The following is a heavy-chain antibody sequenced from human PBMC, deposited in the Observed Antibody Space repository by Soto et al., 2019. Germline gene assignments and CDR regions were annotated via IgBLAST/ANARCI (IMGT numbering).Heavy chain of an antibody. CDR2: IYYSGST. Sequence: SETLSLTCTVSGGSISSGGYYWSWIRQHPGKGLEWIGYIYYSGSTYYNPSLKSRVTISVDTSKNQFSLKLSSVTAADTAVYYCAGSIAALPTFDYWGQGTLVTVSS. CDR3: AGSIAALPTFDY. V-gene: IGHV4-31*03. J-gene: IGHJ4*02. CDR1: GGSISSGGYY. D-gene: IGHD6-6*01.